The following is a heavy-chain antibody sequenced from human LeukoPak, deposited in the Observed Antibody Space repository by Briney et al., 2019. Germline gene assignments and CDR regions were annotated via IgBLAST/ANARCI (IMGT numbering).Heavy chain of an antibody. V-gene: IGHV3-7*01. D-gene: IGHD6-19*01. Sequence: PGGSLRLSCAASGFTFSSYWMSWVRQAPGKGLEWVANIKQDGSEKYYVDSVKGRFTISRDNAKNSLYLQMNSLRAEDTAVYYRARDLYSSGWPGVDYWGQGTLVTVSS. CDR2: IKQDGSEK. CDR1: GFTFSSYW. J-gene: IGHJ4*02. CDR3: ARDLYSSGWPGVDY.